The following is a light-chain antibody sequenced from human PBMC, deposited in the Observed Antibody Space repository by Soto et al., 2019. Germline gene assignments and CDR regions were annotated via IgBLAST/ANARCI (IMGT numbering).Light chain of an antibody. V-gene: IGKV3-11*01. Sequence: EIALTQSQATLSLSPGESATLSCRASQSVSSYLAWYQQKPGQAPRLLIYDASNRATGIPARFSGSGSGTDFTLTISSLEPEDSAVYYCQQRSDWRTFGQGTKVDIK. J-gene: IGKJ2*02. CDR2: DAS. CDR1: QSVSSY. CDR3: QQRSDWRT.